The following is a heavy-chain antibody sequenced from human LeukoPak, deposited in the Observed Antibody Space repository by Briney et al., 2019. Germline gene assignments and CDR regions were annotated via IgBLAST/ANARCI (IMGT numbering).Heavy chain of an antibody. D-gene: IGHD3-22*01. V-gene: IGHV3-30*02. J-gene: IGHJ5*02. CDR3: ARDSYYSGGSGYYLEYNWFDP. CDR1: GFTFSNAW. Sequence: GGSLRLSCAASGFTFSNAWMSWVRQAPGKGLEWVTFIRYDGSHEKYADSVRGRFTISRDNSKNTLYLQMNSLRTEDTAVYYCARDSYYSGGSGYYLEYNWFDPWGQGTLVTVSS. CDR2: IRYDGSHE.